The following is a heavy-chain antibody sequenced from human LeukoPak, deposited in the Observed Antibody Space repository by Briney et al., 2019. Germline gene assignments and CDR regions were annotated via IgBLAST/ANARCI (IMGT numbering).Heavy chain of an antibody. CDR1: GFTFSSYA. D-gene: IGHD1-26*01. CDR3: GSYRRAYDV. J-gene: IGHJ3*01. V-gene: IGHV3-23*01. CDR2: ILDDGRI. Sequence: GRSLRLSCAASGFTFSSYAMHWVRQAPGKGLEWVSDILDDGRIYYADSVKGRFTISRDHSQNKVNLQMDNLRAEDAAIYYCGSYRRAYDVWGQGTVVTVAS.